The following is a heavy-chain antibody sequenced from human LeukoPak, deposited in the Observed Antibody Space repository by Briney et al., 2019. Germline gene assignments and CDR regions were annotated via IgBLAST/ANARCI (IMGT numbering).Heavy chain of an antibody. CDR2: INAGNGHT. V-gene: IGHV1-3*01. D-gene: IGHD3/OR15-3a*01. CDR3: ARGIWTRTVSSYYLDY. Sequence: ASVTVSCTASGFTFTNYAMQWVRQAPGQRLEWMGWINAGNGHTRYSQRFQGRVTITRDTSATTAYMEVTSLRSEDTAVYYCARGIWTRTVSSYYLDYWGQGTLVTVSS. CDR1: GFTFTNYA. J-gene: IGHJ4*02.